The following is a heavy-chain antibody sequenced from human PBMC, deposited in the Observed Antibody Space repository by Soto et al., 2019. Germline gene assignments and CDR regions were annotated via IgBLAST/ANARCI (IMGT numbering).Heavy chain of an antibody. Sequence: KXXCKASYNTVIXXXXXXVRQAPGQGXEWMGWISDYNNNTKDAQKFQDRVTMTTDRSTXPXYMELRSLRADDTAVYYCARPEGSXHYYAMDVWGQGTTVTVSS. CDR2: ISDYNNNT. CDR3: ARPEGSXHYYAMDV. D-gene: IGHD3-10*01. CDR1: YNTVIXXX. V-gene: IGHV1-18*01. J-gene: IGHJ6*02.